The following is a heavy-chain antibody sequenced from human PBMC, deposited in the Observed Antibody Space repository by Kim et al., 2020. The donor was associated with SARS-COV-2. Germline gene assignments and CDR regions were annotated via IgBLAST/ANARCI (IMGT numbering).Heavy chain of an antibody. CDR2: INHSGST. D-gene: IGHD3-3*01. CDR3: ARAATLLITIFGTNYGDYYYYGMDV. CDR1: GGSFSGYY. V-gene: IGHV4-34*01. J-gene: IGHJ6*02. Sequence: SETLSLTCAAYGGSFSGYYWSWIRQPPGKGLEWIGEINHSGSTNYNPSLKSRVTISVDTSKNQFSLKLSSVTAADTAVYYCARAATLLITIFGTNYGDYYYYGMDVWGQGTTVTVSS.